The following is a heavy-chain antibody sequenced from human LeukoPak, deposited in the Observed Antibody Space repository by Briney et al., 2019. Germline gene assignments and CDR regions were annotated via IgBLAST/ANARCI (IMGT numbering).Heavy chain of an antibody. CDR2: ISGSRGDT. Sequence: GGSLRLSCAASGFTFSSYAMSWVRQAPGKGLEWVSSISGSRGDTYYADSVKGRFTISRDNSMNTLYLQLNSLRTEDTAMYYCARDPHALDYWGRGTLVTVSS. CDR1: GFTFSSYA. J-gene: IGHJ4*02. CDR3: ARDPHALDY. V-gene: IGHV3-23*01.